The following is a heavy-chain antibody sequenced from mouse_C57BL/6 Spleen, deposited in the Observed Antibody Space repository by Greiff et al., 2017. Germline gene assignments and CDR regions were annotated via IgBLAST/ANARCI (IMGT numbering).Heavy chain of an antibody. D-gene: IGHD1-1*01. CDR2: IDPETGGT. J-gene: IGHJ4*01. Sequence: VQLQQSGAELVRPGASVTLSCKASGYTFTDYEMHWVKQTPVHGLEWIGAIDPETGGTAYNQKFKGTAILTADKSSSTAYMELRSLTSEDSAVYYCTRKGVITTVVGYYAMDYWGQGTSVTVSS. CDR3: TRKGVITTVVGYYAMDY. V-gene: IGHV1-15*01. CDR1: GYTFTDYE.